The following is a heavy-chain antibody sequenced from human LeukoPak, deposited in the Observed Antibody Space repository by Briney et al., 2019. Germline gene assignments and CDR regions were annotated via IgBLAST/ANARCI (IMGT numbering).Heavy chain of an antibody. J-gene: IGHJ6*03. CDR2: IHHSGST. Sequence: SETLSLTCAVYGGSFSGYYWTWIRQPPGKGLEWIGEIHHSGSTNYNPSLKSRVTVSVDTSKNQFSLNLSSVTAADTAVYYCTRHGTRYYYYYMDVWGRGTTVTVSS. V-gene: IGHV4-34*01. CDR1: GGSFSGYY. CDR3: TRHGTRYYYYYMDV.